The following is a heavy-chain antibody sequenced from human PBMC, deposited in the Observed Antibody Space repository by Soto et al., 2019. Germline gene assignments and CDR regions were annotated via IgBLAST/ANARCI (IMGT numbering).Heavy chain of an antibody. CDR1: GGSISSYY. J-gene: IGHJ4*02. CDR2: IYYSGST. D-gene: IGHD7-27*01. V-gene: IGHV4-59*01. CDR3: ARRWGTYFDY. Sequence: QVQLQESGPGLVKPSETLSLTCTVSGGSISSYYWSWIRQPPGKGLEWIGYIYYSGSTNYNPSLKSRVTISVDTSKNQFSLNLSSVTAADTAVYYCARRWGTYFDYWGQGTLVTVSS.